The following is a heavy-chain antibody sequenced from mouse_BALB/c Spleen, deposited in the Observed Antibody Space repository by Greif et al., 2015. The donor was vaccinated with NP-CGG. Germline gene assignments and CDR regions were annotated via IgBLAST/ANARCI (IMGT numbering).Heavy chain of an antibody. CDR3: ARGYFDY. CDR2: INPSTGYT. J-gene: IGHJ2*01. Sequence: VQLQQSGAELAKPGASAKMSCKASGYTSTSYWMHWVKQRPGQGLEWIGYINPSTGYTEYNQKFKDKATLTADKSSSTAYMQLSSLTSEDSAVYYCARGYFDYWGQGTTLTVSS. CDR1: GYTSTSYW. V-gene: IGHV1-7*01.